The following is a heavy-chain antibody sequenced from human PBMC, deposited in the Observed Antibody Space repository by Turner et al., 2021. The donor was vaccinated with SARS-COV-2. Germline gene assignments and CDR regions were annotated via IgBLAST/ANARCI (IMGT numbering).Heavy chain of an antibody. D-gene: IGHD6-19*01. V-gene: IGHV4-34*01. J-gene: IGHJ4*02. Sequence: QVQLQQWGAGLLKPSEILSLTCAVYGGSFSGYHWSWIRQPPGTGLEWIGEINHGESTNYNPSLKGRVTISVDTSKNQCSLKLGSVTAADSALYYCARSGWSLWYFDYWGQGTLVTVSS. CDR2: INHGEST. CDR3: ARSGWSLWYFDY. CDR1: GGSFSGYH.